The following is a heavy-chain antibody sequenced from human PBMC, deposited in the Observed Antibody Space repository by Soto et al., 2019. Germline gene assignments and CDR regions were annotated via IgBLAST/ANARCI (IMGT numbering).Heavy chain of an antibody. CDR1: GYGFTSYW. J-gene: IGHJ4*02. D-gene: IGHD5-12*01. CDR3: ERAGDGYHYEVDY. V-gene: IGHV5-51*01. Sequence: GESLKISCKGSGYGFTSYWIGWVRQMPGKGLEWMGIMYPDDSDTRYSPSFQGQVTISADKSISTAYLQWSSLKASDTAMYYCERAGDGYHYEVDYWGPGTQVTVSS. CDR2: MYPDDSDT.